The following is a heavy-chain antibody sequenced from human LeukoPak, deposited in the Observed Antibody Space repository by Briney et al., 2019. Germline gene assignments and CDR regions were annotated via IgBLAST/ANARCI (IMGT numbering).Heavy chain of an antibody. Sequence: ASVKVSCKASGYTFTDYYMHWVRQAPGQALEWMGWINPYTGGTNYAQKFQGRVTMPRDSSISTAYMELSSLTSDDTAVYYCARERGVQLERKLDHWGQGTLVTVSS. CDR2: INPYTGGT. CDR3: ARERGVQLERKLDH. D-gene: IGHD1-1*01. CDR1: GYTFTDYY. J-gene: IGHJ4*02. V-gene: IGHV1-2*02.